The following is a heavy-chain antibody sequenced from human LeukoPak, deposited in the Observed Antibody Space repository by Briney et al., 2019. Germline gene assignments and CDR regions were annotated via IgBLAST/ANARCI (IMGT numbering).Heavy chain of an antibody. CDR3: ALRRIFSSSPGVYYYYYMDV. V-gene: IGHV3-23*01. CDR2: ISGSGGST. J-gene: IGHJ6*03. CDR1: GFTFSSYA. Sequence: GGSLRLSCAASGFTFSSYAMSWVCQAPGKGLEWVSAISGSGGSTYCADSVKGRFTISRDNSKNTLYLQMNSLRAEDTAVYYCALRRIFSSSPGVYYYYYMDVWGKGTTVTVSS. D-gene: IGHD6-6*01.